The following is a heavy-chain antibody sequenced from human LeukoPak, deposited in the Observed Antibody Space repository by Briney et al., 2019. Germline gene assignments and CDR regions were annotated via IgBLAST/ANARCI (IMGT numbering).Heavy chain of an antibody. Sequence: PGGSLRLSCAASGFTFSSYSMNWVRQAPGKGLEWVAGLSTDGSNKYYADSVKGRFAISRDNSKNTLYLQMNSLRADDTAVYYCAKDTNNYGYEYWGQGTLVTVSS. CDR3: AKDTNNYGYEY. CDR2: LSTDGSNK. CDR1: GFTFSSYS. D-gene: IGHD5-18*01. J-gene: IGHJ4*02. V-gene: IGHV3-30*18.